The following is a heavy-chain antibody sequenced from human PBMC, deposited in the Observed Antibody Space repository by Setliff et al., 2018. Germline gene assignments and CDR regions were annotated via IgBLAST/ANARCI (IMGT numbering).Heavy chain of an antibody. CDR3: ARAGPTVTFFRVLVISWWDP. CDR2: FHTGGST. Sequence: SETLSLTCTVSSDSISSGSYYWTWIRQPAGKGLEWIGHFHTGGSTNYNRSLRSRVSISVDTSKNQFSLKLSSVTAADTATYYCARAGPTVTFFRVLVISWWDPWGQGSLVTVSS. J-gene: IGHJ5*02. CDR1: SDSISSGSYY. D-gene: IGHD3-3*01. V-gene: IGHV4-61*09.